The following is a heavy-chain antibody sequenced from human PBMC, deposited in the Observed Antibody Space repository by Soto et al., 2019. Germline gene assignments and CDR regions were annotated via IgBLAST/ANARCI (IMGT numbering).Heavy chain of an antibody. V-gene: IGHV4-59*01. CDR3: ARGGEAYYYGMDV. CDR2: IYYSGST. CDR1: VGSISSYY. Sequence: PSETLSLTCTVSVGSISSYYWSWIRQPPGKGLEWIGYIYYSGSTNYNPSLKSRVTISVDTSKNQFSLKLSSVTAADTAVYYCARGGEAYYYGMDVWGQGTTVTVSS. J-gene: IGHJ6*02.